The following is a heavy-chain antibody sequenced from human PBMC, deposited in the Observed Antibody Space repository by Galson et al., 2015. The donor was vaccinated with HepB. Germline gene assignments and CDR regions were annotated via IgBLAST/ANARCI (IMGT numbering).Heavy chain of an antibody. CDR2: TYYRSKWQK. CDR1: GDSVSANTAV. J-gene: IGHJ6*02. CDR3: AYGVDV. Sequence: CAIAGDSVSANTAVWNWIRRSPSRGLEWLGRTYYRSKWQKDCAVSMTSPIIISTDTSRNQVSLQLNSVSPEDTAVYYCAYGVDVWGQGTTVTVSS. V-gene: IGHV6-1*01.